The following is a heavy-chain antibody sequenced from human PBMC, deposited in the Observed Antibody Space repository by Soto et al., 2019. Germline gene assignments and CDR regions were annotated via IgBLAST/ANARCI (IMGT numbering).Heavy chain of an antibody. CDR3: ARGLGSSRLFDP. CDR1: GLTFSSYS. D-gene: IGHD6-13*01. CDR2: ISSSSSYI. V-gene: IGHV3-21*01. Sequence: PGWSLRLSCAASGLTFSSYSMNWVRQAPGKGLEWVSSISSSSSYIYYADSVKGRFTISRDNAKNSLCLQMNSLRAEDTAVYYCARGLGSSRLFDPWCQGSRVTVSP. J-gene: IGHJ5*02.